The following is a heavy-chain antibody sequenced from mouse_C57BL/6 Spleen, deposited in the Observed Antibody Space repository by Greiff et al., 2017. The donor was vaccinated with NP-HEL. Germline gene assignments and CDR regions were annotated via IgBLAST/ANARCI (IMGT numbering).Heavy chain of an antibody. V-gene: IGHV5-4*01. CDR3: AREIYYSNYEGCAY. CDR2: ISDGGSYT. CDR1: GFTFSSYA. D-gene: IGHD2-5*01. J-gene: IGHJ3*01. Sequence: EVKLMESGGGLVKPGGSLTLSCAASGFTFSSYAMSWVRQTPEKRLEWVATISDGGSYTYYPDNVKGRFTISRDNAKNNRYLQMSHLKSEDTAMYDCAREIYYSNYEGCAYWGQGTLVTVAA.